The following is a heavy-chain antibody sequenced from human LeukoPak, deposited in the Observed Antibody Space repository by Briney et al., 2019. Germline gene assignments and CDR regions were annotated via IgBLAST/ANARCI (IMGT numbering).Heavy chain of an antibody. CDR3: ARHHNPRQTYYYDGGGYPYSEN. CDR2: IYYSGST. V-gene: IGHV4-59*08. Sequence: SETLSLTFTGSGGSISSYHLSWIRQPPGKGLEWIGYIYYSGSTNYNPSLKSRVTISVDTSKNQFSLKLSSVTAADTAVYYCARHHNPRQTYYYDGGGYPYSENWGPGDPVSVSS. CDR1: GGSISSYH. J-gene: IGHJ4*02. D-gene: IGHD3-22*01.